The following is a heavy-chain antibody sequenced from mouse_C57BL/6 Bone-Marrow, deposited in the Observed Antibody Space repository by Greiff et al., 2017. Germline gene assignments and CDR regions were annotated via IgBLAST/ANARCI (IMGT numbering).Heavy chain of an antibody. CDR2: IDPEIGDT. Sequence: EVQLQQSGAELVRPGASVKLSCTASGFNIKDDYIHWVKQRPEQGLEWIGWIDPEIGDTEYASKFQGKATITSDTSSNTASLRLSSLTSEDTAVYYCSSFDGNYVDFWGQGTPLTVAS. D-gene: IGHD2-3*01. V-gene: IGHV14-4*01. CDR3: SSFDGNYVDF. J-gene: IGHJ2*01. CDR1: GFNIKDDY.